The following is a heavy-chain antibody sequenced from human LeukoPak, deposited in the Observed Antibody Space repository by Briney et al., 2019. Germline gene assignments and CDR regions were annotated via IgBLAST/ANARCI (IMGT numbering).Heavy chain of an antibody. CDR2: INPNSGGT. CDR3: ARGPGDYYGMDV. J-gene: IGHJ6*02. D-gene: IGHD3-10*01. CDR1: GYTFTGYY. V-gene: IGHV1-2*06. Sequence: GASVKVSCKASGYTFTGYYMHWVRQAPGQGLEWMGRINPNSGGTNYAQKFQGRVTMTRDTSISTAYMELSRLRSDDAAVYYCARGPGDYYGMDVWGQGTTVTVSS.